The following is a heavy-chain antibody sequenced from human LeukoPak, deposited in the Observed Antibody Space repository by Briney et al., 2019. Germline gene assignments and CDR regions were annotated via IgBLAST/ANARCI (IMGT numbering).Heavy chain of an antibody. D-gene: IGHD5-12*01. CDR1: GGTFSSYA. Sequence: SVKVSCKASGGTFSSYAISWVRQAPGQGLEWMGRIIPILGIANYAQKFQGRVTITADKSTSTAYSELSSLRSEDTAVYYCARGGGGYVADYFDYWGQGTLVTVSS. J-gene: IGHJ4*02. CDR2: IIPILGIA. CDR3: ARGGGGYVADYFDY. V-gene: IGHV1-69*04.